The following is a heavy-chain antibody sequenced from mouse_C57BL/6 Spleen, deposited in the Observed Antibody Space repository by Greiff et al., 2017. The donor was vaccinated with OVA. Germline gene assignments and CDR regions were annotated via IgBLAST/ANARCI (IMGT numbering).Heavy chain of an antibody. Sequence: QVQLQQPGAELVKPGASVKLSCKASGYTFTSYWMHWVKQRPGRGLEWIGRIDPNSGGTKYNEKFKSKATLTVDKPSSTAYMQLSSLTSEDSAGYYCARYAEVIYYDYGRPLYYAMDYWGKGTSVTVAS. CDR2: IDPNSGGT. J-gene: IGHJ4*01. V-gene: IGHV1-72*01. CDR1: GYTFTSYW. D-gene: IGHD2-4*01. CDR3: ARYAEVIYYDYGRPLYYAMDY.